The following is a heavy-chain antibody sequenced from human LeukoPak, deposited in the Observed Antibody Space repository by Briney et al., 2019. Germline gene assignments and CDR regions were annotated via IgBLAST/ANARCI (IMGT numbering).Heavy chain of an antibody. V-gene: IGHV1-8*01. Sequence: ASVKVSCKASGYTFTSYDINWVRQATGQGLEWMGWMNPNSGNTGYAQKFQGRVTMTRNTSISTAYMELSSLRSEDTAVYYCARDPDKALPQQQVDAFDIWGQGTMVTVSS. D-gene: IGHD6-13*01. CDR3: ARDPDKALPQQQVDAFDI. CDR1: GYTFTSYD. J-gene: IGHJ3*02. CDR2: MNPNSGNT.